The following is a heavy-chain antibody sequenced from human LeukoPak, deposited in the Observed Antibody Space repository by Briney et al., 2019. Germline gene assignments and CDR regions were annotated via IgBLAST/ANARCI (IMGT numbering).Heavy chain of an antibody. CDR2: ISVTGNT. CDR1: GFTLSSYA. CDR3: AKAFSYYGSGLDY. Sequence: GGSLRLSCAASGFTLSSYAMSWVRQGPGKGLEWVSAISVTGNTYHADSVRGRFTISRDSSKNTLYFQMNSLRVEDAAVYYCAKAFSYYGSGLDYWGQGTLVTVSS. D-gene: IGHD3-10*01. J-gene: IGHJ4*02. V-gene: IGHV3-23*01.